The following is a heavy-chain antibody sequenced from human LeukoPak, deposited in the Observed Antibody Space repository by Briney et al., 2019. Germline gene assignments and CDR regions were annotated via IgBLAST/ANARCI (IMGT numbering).Heavy chain of an antibody. CDR2: ISGSGGST. J-gene: IGHJ4*02. Sequence: RQAPGXXLEWVSAISGSGGSTYYAASVKGRFTISRDNSKNTLYLQMNSLRAEDTAVYCCAKKSECFDYWGQGTLVTVSS. V-gene: IGHV3-23*01. D-gene: IGHD3-3*01. CDR3: AKKSECFDY.